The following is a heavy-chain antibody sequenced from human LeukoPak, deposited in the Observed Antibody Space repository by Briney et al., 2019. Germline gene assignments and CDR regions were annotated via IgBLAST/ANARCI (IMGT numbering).Heavy chain of an antibody. D-gene: IGHD3-22*01. J-gene: IGHJ6*02. CDR1: GGSISSGGYS. V-gene: IGHV4-61*08. CDR3: ARDGENDSSGQGYYYGMDV. CDR2: IYYSGST. Sequence: SETLSLTCAVSGGSISSGGYSWSWIRQPPGKGLEWIGYIYYSGSTNYNPSLKSRVTISVDTSKNQFSLKLSSVTAADTAVYYCARDGENDSSGQGYYYGMDVWGQGTTVTVSS.